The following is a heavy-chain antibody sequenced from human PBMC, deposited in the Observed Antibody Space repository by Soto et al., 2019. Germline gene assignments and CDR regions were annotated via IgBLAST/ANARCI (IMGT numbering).Heavy chain of an antibody. J-gene: IGHJ4*02. CDR2: IIPIFGTA. CDR1: GGTFSSYA. D-gene: IGHD3-16*02. Sequence: ASVKVSCKASGGTFSSYAISWVRQAPGQGLEWMGGIIPIFGTANYAQKFQGRVTITADESTSTAYMELSSLRSEDTAVYYCARGAAYDYVWGSYPNYFDYWGQGTLVTVSS. V-gene: IGHV1-69*13. CDR3: ARGAAYDYVWGSYPNYFDY.